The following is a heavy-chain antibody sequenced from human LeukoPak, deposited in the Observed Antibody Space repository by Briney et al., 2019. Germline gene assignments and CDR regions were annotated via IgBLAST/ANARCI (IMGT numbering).Heavy chain of an antibody. V-gene: IGHV1-2*06. CDR1: GYTFTGYY. D-gene: IGHD3-22*01. CDR3: AREEREWYYYDSSGYYFGWSDY. Sequence: GASVKVSCKASGYTFTGYYMHWVRQAPGQGLEWMGRINPNSGGTNYAQKFQGRVTMTRDTSISTAYMELSRLRSDDTAVYYCAREEREWYYYDSSGYYFGWSDYWGQGTLVTVSS. CDR2: INPNSGGT. J-gene: IGHJ4*02.